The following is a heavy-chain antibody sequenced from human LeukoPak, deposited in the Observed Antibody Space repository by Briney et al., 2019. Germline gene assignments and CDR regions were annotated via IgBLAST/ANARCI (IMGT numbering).Heavy chain of an antibody. CDR3: AKEDNGYGDHGAFDI. J-gene: IGHJ3*02. CDR1: GFTFSSHG. V-gene: IGHV3-30*18. CDR2: ISYDGSNK. Sequence: PGGSLRLSCAASGFTFSSHGMHWVRQAPGKGLEWVAVISYDGSNKYYADSVKGRFTISRDNSKNTLYLRMNSLRAEDTAVYYCAKEDNGYGDHGAFDIWGQGTMVTVSS. D-gene: IGHD4-17*01.